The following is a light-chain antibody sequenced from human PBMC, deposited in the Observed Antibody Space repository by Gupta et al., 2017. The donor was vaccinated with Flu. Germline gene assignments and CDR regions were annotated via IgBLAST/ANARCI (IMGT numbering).Light chain of an antibody. CDR3: QSYNSDNHGAV. Sequence: TISCTRRRGSIASTVGQWYQQRPDSSPTAVVYEDNRRPAGVPGRFAGSIGSSSNSASLTISGLETEDEAEYYCQSYNSDNHGAVFGGGTKLTVL. CDR1: RGSIASTV. V-gene: IGLV6-57*01. CDR2: EDN. J-gene: IGLJ2*01.